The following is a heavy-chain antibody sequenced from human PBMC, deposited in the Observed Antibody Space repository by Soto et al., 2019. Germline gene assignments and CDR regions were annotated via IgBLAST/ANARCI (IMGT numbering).Heavy chain of an antibody. V-gene: IGHV3-9*01. D-gene: IGHD3-10*01. Sequence: EVQLVESGGGLVQPGRSLRLSCAASGFTFEDNAMHWVRQAPGKGLEWVSGISWNSASIGYEDSVKGRFTISRDNAKNSLFLQMNNLRPEDTALYYCAKGRRTMAVFDYWGQGILVTVSS. CDR2: ISWNSASI. CDR1: GFTFEDNA. CDR3: AKGRRTMAVFDY. J-gene: IGHJ4*02.